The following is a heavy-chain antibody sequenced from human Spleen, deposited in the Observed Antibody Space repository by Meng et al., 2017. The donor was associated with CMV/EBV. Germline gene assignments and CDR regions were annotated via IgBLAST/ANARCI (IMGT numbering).Heavy chain of an antibody. D-gene: IGHD5-12*01. CDR2: INLYGSEK. J-gene: IGHJ6*02. CDR3: VTDQDRLGGI. Sequence: GESLKISCVASGFTFSSYWMSWVRQAPGKGLEWVANINLYGSEKYYMDSVKGRFTISRDNAKNSLYLQMNSLRAEDTAVYYCVTDQDRLGGIWGQGTTVTVSS. V-gene: IGHV3-7*01. CDR1: GFTFSSYW.